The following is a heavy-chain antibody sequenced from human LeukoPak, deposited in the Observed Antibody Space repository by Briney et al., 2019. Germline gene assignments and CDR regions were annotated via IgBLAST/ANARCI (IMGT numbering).Heavy chain of an antibody. D-gene: IGHD2-2*01. J-gene: IGHJ3*02. CDR1: GFTFSSYE. CDR3: ARGAPASDAFDI. Sequence: PGGSLRLSCAASGFTFSSYEMNWVRQAPGKGLEWVSYISSSGSTIYYADSVKGRFTISRDNAENSLYLQMNSLRAEDTAVYYCARGAPASDAFDIWGQGTMVTVSS. CDR2: ISSSGSTI. V-gene: IGHV3-48*03.